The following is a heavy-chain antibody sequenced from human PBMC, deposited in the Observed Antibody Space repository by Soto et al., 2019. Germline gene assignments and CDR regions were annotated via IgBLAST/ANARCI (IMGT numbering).Heavy chain of an antibody. V-gene: IGHV4-31*03. Sequence: QVQLQESGPGLVKPSQTLSLTCTVSGGSISSGGYYWSWIRQHPGKGLEWIGYIYYSGSTYYNPSLKSRVTISADTSKNQFSLKMSSVTAADTAVYYCATLTMVRGALWYYYGMDVWGQGTTVTVSS. J-gene: IGHJ6*02. CDR1: GGSISSGGYY. D-gene: IGHD3-10*01. CDR3: ATLTMVRGALWYYYGMDV. CDR2: IYYSGST.